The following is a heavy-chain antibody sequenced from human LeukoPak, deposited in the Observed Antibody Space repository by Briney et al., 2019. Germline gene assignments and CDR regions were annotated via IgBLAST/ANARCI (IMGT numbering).Heavy chain of an antibody. Sequence: SETLSLTCTVSGGSISSGGYYWSWIRQPAGRGLEWIGRIDASGSTNFNPSLKSRVTMSVDSSKNQFSLKLSSVTAADTALYYCARKDGDIWGQGTMVTVSS. D-gene: IGHD5-24*01. CDR2: IDASGST. CDR3: ARKDGDI. J-gene: IGHJ3*02. CDR1: GGSISSGGYY. V-gene: IGHV4-61*02.